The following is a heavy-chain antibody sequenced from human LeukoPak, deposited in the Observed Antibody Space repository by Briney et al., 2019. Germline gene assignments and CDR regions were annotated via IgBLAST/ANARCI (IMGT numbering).Heavy chain of an antibody. D-gene: IGHD5-18*01. V-gene: IGHV1-46*01. CDR1: GYTLTRSN. CDR2: INPIGGST. J-gene: IGHJ4*02. CDR3: ARVGGEAYCYGYVLDY. Sequence: ASVKVSCKSSGYTLTRSNIRWVRQAPGQGLEWMGIINPIGGSTSYAQKFQGRVTMTRDTSTSTVYMELSSLRSEDTAVYYCARVGGEAYCYGYVLDYWGQGTLVTVSS.